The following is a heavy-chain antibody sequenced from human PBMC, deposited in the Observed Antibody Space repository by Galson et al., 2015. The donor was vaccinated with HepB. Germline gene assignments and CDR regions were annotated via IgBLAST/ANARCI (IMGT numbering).Heavy chain of an antibody. V-gene: IGHV3-15*01. CDR1: GFTFSNTW. Sequence: SLRLSCAASGFTFSNTWMNWARQVPGKGLEWVGRIRSKAAGGTTDFAAPVKGRFTISRDDSKNMLYLEMNSLKSEDTAVYYCATGRGISGPNNYCDDWGQGTLVTVSS. D-gene: IGHD3-10*01. CDR2: IRSKAAGGTT. CDR3: ATGRGISGPNNYCDD. J-gene: IGHJ4*02.